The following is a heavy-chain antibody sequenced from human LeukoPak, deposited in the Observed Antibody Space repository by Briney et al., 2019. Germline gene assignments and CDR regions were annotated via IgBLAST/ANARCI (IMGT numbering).Heavy chain of an antibody. J-gene: IGHJ3*02. Sequence: KASETLSLTCAVYGGSFSGYYWSWIRQPPGKGLEWIGEINHSGSTNYNPSLKSRVTISVDTSKNQLSLKLSSVTAADTAVYYCARQRLRYFDWKYDAFDIWGQGTMVTVSS. V-gene: IGHV4-34*01. CDR3: ARQRLRYFDWKYDAFDI. CDR1: GGSFSGYY. CDR2: INHSGST. D-gene: IGHD3-9*01.